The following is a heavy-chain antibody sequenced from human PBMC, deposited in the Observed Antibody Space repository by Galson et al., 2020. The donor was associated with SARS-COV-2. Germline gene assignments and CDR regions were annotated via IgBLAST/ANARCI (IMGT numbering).Heavy chain of an antibody. D-gene: IGHD3-9*01. J-gene: IGHJ4*02. Sequence: GESLKISCAASGFTFSRYGMHWVRQAPGKGLEWVSAISGSGGSTYYADSVKGRFTISRDNSKNTLYLQMNSLRAEDTAVYYCAKDQRSYDILTGHDYWGQGTLVTVSS. CDR3: AKDQRSYDILTGHDY. CDR1: GFTFSRYG. CDR2: ISGSGGST. V-gene: IGHV3-23*01.